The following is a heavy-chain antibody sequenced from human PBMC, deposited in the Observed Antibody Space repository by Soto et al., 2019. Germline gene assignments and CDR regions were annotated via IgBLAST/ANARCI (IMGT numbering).Heavy chain of an antibody. J-gene: IGHJ6*03. V-gene: IGHV4-34*01. CDR1: GGSFSGYY. D-gene: IGHD3-3*01. CDR3: ARGKRITIFGVGDGNHYYYYYYMDV. CDR2: INHSGST. Sequence: SETLSLTCAVYGGSFSGYYWSWIRQPPGKGLEWIGEINHSGSTNYNPSLKSRVTISVDTSKNQFSLKLSSVTAADTAVYYCARGKRITIFGVGDGNHYYYYYYMDVWGKGTTVTVSS.